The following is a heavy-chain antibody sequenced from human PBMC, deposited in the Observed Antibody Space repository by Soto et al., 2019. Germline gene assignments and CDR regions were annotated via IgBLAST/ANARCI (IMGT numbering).Heavy chain of an antibody. CDR3: AHLVVAGSTYYFDS. CDR1: GFSLSTSGVG. D-gene: IGHD2-15*01. J-gene: IGHJ4*02. V-gene: IGHV2-5*02. Sequence: QITLKESGPTLVKPTQTLTLTCTFSGFSLSTSGVGVGWISQPPGKAQECLTFIYWDDDKRNSPFLKSRLTSSKDTSKNQVVHTMTNMDPVDTATYYCAHLVVAGSTYYFDSWGQRTRVTVSS. CDR2: IYWDDDK.